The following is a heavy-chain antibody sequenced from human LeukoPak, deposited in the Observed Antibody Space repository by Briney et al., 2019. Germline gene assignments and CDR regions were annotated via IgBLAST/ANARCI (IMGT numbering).Heavy chain of an antibody. V-gene: IGHV3-30*14. J-gene: IGHJ4*02. CDR3: AGAPSRIRRFDY. D-gene: IGHD2-15*01. Sequence: GRSLRLSCAASVFTFSSYAMHWVRQAPGKGLEWVSVVSYDGSNKYCADSVKGRFTISRDNSKNTLYLQMNSLRAEDTAVYYCAGAPSRIRRFDYWGQGTLVTVSS. CDR1: VFTFSSYA. CDR2: VSYDGSNK.